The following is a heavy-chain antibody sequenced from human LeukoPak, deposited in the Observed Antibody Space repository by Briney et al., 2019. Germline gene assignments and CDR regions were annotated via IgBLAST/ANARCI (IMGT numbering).Heavy chain of an antibody. D-gene: IGHD6-13*01. CDR2: ISYDGSNK. CDR3: ARGDGQGIAAAGLFDY. J-gene: IGHJ4*02. V-gene: IGHV3-30*04. CDR1: GFTFSGYA. Sequence: GRSLRLSCAASGFTFSGYAMHWVRQAPGKGLEWVAVISYDGSNKYYADSVKGRFTISRDNSKNTLYLQTNSLRAEDTAVYYCARGDGQGIAAAGLFDYWGQGTLVTVSS.